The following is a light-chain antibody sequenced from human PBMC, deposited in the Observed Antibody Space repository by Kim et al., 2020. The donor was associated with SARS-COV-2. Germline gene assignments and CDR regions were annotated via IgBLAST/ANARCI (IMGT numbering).Light chain of an antibody. Sequence: LGQTVRITCQGDRLRSYYASWYQQKPGQAPVLVIYGKNNRPSGIPDRFSGSSSGNTASLTITGAQAEDEADYYCNSRDSSGNHVVFGGGTQLTVL. CDR2: GKN. V-gene: IGLV3-19*01. CDR3: NSRDSSGNHVV. CDR1: RLRSYY. J-gene: IGLJ2*01.